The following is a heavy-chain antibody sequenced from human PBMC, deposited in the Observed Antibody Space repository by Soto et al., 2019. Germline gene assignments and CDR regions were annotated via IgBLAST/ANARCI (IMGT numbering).Heavy chain of an antibody. CDR1: GYSFTSYW. V-gene: IGHV5-10-1*01. J-gene: IGHJ4*02. D-gene: IGHD6-13*01. CDR2: IDPSDSYT. CDR3: ARTTKYSSSWYYFDY. Sequence: GESLKISCQGSGYSFTSYWISGVRQMPGKGLEWMGRIDPSDSYTNYSPSFQGHVTISADKSISTAYLQWSSLKASDTAMYYCARTTKYSSSWYYFDYWGQGTLVTVSS.